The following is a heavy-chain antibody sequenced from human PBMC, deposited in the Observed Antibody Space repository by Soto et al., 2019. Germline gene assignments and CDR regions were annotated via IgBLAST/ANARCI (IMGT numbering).Heavy chain of an antibody. CDR2: IRETGNT. Sequence: GGSVRLSCAASGVSFSNYAMSWIRQAPGKGLEWVSTIRETGNTYYADSVRGRFATSRDNSENTLYLQMSSLRAEDTAVYYCAKQQMGVIRALDYWGQGTLVTVSS. J-gene: IGHJ4*02. D-gene: IGHD1-26*01. V-gene: IGHV3-23*01. CDR3: AKQQMGVIRALDY. CDR1: GVSFSNYA.